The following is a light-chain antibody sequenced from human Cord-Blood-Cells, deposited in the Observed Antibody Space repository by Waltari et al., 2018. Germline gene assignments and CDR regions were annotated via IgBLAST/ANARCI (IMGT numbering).Light chain of an antibody. Sequence: DLQVSPSPSSVSESVGVRVAITRRVMQGISSWLAWYQQKSGKAPKLLIYAASSLQSGVPSRFSGSGSGTDFTLTISSLQPEDFATYYCQQANSFPYTFGQGTKLEIK. V-gene: IGKV1-12*01. CDR2: AAS. CDR1: QGISSW. CDR3: QQANSFPYT. J-gene: IGKJ2*01.